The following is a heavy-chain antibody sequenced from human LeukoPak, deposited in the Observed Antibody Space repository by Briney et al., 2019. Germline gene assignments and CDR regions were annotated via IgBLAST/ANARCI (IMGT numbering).Heavy chain of an antibody. Sequence: ASVKVSCKASGYTFTGYYMHWVRQAPGQGLEWMGWINPNSGGTNYAQKFQGWVTMTRDTSISTAYMELSRLRSDDTAVYYCARAGYSYGPGAPNWFDLWGQGTLVTVSS. V-gene: IGHV1-2*04. CDR2: INPNSGGT. CDR3: ARAGYSYGPGAPNWFDL. J-gene: IGHJ5*02. D-gene: IGHD5-18*01. CDR1: GYTFTGYY.